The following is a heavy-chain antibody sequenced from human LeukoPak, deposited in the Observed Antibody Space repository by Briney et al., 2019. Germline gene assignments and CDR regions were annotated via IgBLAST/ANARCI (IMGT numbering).Heavy chain of an antibody. V-gene: IGHV5-51*01. Sequence: GESLKISCRGSGCSFTSYWIGWVRQMPGKGLEWMGIIYPGDSDTRYSPSFQGQVTISADKSISTAYLQWSSLKASDTAMYYCARNNRATDDYYYYYMDVWGKGTTVTVSS. D-gene: IGHD5-12*01. J-gene: IGHJ6*03. CDR1: GCSFTSYW. CDR3: ARNNRATDDYYYYYMDV. CDR2: IYPGDSDT.